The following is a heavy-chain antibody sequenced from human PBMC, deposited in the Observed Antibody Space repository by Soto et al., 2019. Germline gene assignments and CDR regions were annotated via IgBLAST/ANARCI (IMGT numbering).Heavy chain of an antibody. CDR2: INHSGST. J-gene: IGHJ4*02. Sequence: QVQLQQWGAGLLKPSETLSLTCAVYGGSFSGYYWTWIRQPPGTGLEWIGEINHSGSTNYNPSLKRRVTISVDPSKNQFSLKLTSVTAADTAVYYCARDKITGLFDYWGQGTLVNVSS. V-gene: IGHV4-34*01. CDR1: GGSFSGYY. D-gene: IGHD2-8*02. CDR3: ARDKITGLFDY.